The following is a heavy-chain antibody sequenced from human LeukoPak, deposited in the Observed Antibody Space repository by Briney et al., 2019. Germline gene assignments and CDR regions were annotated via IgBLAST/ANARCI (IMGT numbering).Heavy chain of an antibody. J-gene: IGHJ5*02. D-gene: IGHD2-2*01. CDR2: IYTSGST. V-gene: IGHV4-61*02. Sequence: SETLSLTCTVSGGSISSGSYYWSWIRQPAGKGLEWIGRIYTSGSTNYNPSLKSRVTMSVDTSKNQFSLKLSSVTAADTAVYYCASSSWGWFDPWGQGTLVTVSS. CDR1: GGSISSGSYY. CDR3: ASSSWGWFDP.